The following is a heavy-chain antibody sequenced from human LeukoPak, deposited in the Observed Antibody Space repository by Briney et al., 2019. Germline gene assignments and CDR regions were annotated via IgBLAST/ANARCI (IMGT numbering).Heavy chain of an antibody. CDR1: GYSFTSNW. V-gene: IGHV5-51*01. CDR3: ARQYYDVLAGPNWFDS. J-gene: IGHJ5*01. Sequence: GESLKISCKGSGYSFTSNWIAWVRQMPGKGLEWMGIIYPYDSDTRYSPPFQGQVTMSADKSISTAYLQWSSLKASDTATYYCARQYYDVLAGPNWFDSWGQGTLVTVSS. D-gene: IGHD3-9*01. CDR2: IYPYDSDT.